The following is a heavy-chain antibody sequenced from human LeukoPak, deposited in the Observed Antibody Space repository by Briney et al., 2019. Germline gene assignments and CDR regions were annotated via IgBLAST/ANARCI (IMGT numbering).Heavy chain of an antibody. J-gene: IGHJ4*02. CDR3: ARDHLRGESTGGYHFDY. Sequence: GASVKVSCKASGYTFTGYYMHWVRQAPGQGLEWMGRINPNTGGTNYAQKFQGRVTMPRDTSISTAYMELSRLRSDDTAVFYCARDHLRGESTGGYHFDYWGQGTLVTVSS. CDR2: INPNTGGT. D-gene: IGHD3-16*02. CDR1: GYTFTGYY. V-gene: IGHV1-2*06.